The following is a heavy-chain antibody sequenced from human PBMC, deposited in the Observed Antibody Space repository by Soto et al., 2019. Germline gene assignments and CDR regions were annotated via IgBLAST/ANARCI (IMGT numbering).Heavy chain of an antibody. CDR1: GYTFTGYA. J-gene: IGHJ3*01. D-gene: IGHD3-22*01. V-gene: IGHV1-2*02. CDR3: ARERRRDDSNTFDALDV. CDR2: INPNSGGT. Sequence: ASVEVSCKAPGYTFTGYAMHWVRQAPGQGLEWMGWINPNSGGTNYAQKFQGRVAISADKSTSTAYMELSSLKSDDTAIYFCARERRRDDSNTFDALDVWGQGTMVTVSS.